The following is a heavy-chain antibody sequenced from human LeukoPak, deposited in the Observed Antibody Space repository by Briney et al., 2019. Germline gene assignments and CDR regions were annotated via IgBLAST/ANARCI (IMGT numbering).Heavy chain of an antibody. CDR3: ASHVVGNYDLLSFDH. V-gene: IGHV4-39*01. J-gene: IGHJ4*02. D-gene: IGHD2-21*01. Sequence: SETLSLTCSVSSGSVISGSYYWGWVRQPPGKGLEWIGSMYFTGNAYYSPSLKSRVTISVDTSANQFSLKLSSVTAADTAVYYCASHVVGNYDLLSFDHWGQGTLVTVSS. CDR2: MYFTGNA. CDR1: SGSVISGSYY.